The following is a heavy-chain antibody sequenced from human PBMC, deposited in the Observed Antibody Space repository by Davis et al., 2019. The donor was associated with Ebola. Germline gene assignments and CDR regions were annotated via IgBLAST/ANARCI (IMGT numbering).Heavy chain of an antibody. CDR1: GFIFSSYV. CDR2: LGTSADT. D-gene: IGHD1-26*01. V-gene: IGHV3-23*01. Sequence: GGSLRLSCAASGFIFSSYVMSWVRQAPGKGLEWVSTLGTSADTYYADSVKGRFTISRDNSKNTLYLQMNGLRVEDTAIYFCVKDTSNIWFDVWGQGTLVTVS. CDR3: VKDTSNIWFDV. J-gene: IGHJ3*01.